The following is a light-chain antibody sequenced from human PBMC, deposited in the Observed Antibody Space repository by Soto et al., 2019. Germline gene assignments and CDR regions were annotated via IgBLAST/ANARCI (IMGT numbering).Light chain of an antibody. Sequence: SVLTQPAPLSGSPGQSITISCPGTSSDFGSYNLVSWYQQHPGKAPKLMIYEVSKRPSGVSNRFSGSKSGNTASLTISGLQAEDEADYYCCSYAGSSTFYVFGTGTKVTVL. CDR2: EVS. CDR3: CSYAGSSTFYV. J-gene: IGLJ1*01. CDR1: SSDFGSYNL. V-gene: IGLV2-23*02.